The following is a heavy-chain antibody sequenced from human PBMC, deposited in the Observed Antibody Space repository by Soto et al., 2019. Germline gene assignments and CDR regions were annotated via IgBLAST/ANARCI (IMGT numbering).Heavy chain of an antibody. V-gene: IGHV3-9*01. J-gene: IGHJ4*02. D-gene: IGHD4-17*01. CDR1: VFTFDDFA. CDR2: INWNTVNI. Sequence: GGSLRLSCTSSVFTFDDFAMHWVRQVPGKGLEWVSGINWNTVNIAYADSVKGRSTISRDNGKNSLYLQMNSLKTEDTALYYCARGSHSDYGDYGYFEFWGQGALVTVSS. CDR3: ARGSHSDYGDYGYFEF.